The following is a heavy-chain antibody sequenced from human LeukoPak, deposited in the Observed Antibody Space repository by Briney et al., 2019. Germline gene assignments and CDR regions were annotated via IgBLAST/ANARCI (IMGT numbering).Heavy chain of an antibody. CDR3: ARGAISRGWYYSGRDV. D-gene: IGHD6-19*01. CDR2: ISSSSSYI. CDR1: GFTFSSYS. Sequence: GGSLRLSCAASGFTFSSYSMNWVRQAPGKGLEWVSSISSSSSYIYYADSVKGRFTISRDNAKNSLYLQMNSLRAEDTAVYYCARGAISRGWYYSGRDVGGQGPPATV. V-gene: IGHV3-21*01. J-gene: IGHJ6*02.